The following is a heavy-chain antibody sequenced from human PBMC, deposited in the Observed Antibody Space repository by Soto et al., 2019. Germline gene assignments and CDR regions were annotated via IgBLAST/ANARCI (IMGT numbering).Heavy chain of an antibody. D-gene: IGHD3-9*01. CDR2: IYYSGST. CDR1: GGSISSGGYY. Sequence: SETLSLTCTFSGGSISSGGYYWSWIRQHPGKGLEWIGYIYYSGSTYYNPSLKSRVTISVDTSKNQFSLKLSSVTAADTAVYYCARGLIDILTGYPHDAFDIWGQGTMVTVSS. V-gene: IGHV4-31*03. CDR3: ARGLIDILTGYPHDAFDI. J-gene: IGHJ3*02.